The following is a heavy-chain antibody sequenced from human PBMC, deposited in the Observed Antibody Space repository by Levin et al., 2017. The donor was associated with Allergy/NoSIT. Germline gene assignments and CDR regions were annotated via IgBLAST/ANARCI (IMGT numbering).Heavy chain of an antibody. J-gene: IGHJ6*02. D-gene: IGHD3-10*01. CDR3: ARDECAWLGECYGMDV. Sequence: LRLSCTVSGDSISGGTFYWSWIRQRPGKGLEWIGFIHHSRSAYYNPSLKSRLTMSLDTSKSQFSLRVTSVTVADTAVYYCARDECAWLGECYGMDVWGQGTTVIVSS. CDR1: GDSISGGTFY. V-gene: IGHV4-31*03. CDR2: IHHSRSA.